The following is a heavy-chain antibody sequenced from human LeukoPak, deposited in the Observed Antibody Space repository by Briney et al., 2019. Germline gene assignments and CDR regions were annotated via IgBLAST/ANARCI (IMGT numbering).Heavy chain of an antibody. J-gene: IGHJ4*02. Sequence: GESLKISCKGSGYSFTSYWIGWVRQMPGKGLEWTGIIYPGDSDTRYSPSFQGQVTISADKSISTAYLQWSSLKASDTAMYYCASSSSIAARPFDYWGQGTLVTVSS. V-gene: IGHV5-51*01. D-gene: IGHD6-6*01. CDR2: IYPGDSDT. CDR1: GYSFTSYW. CDR3: ASSSSIAARPFDY.